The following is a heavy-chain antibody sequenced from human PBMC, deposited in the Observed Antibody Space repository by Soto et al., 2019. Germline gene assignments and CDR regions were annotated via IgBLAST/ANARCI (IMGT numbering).Heavy chain of an antibody. D-gene: IGHD3-10*01. CDR3: AAGLYGAGSDS. J-gene: IGHJ3*02. Sequence: QVQLVQSGAEVKKSGSSVKVSCKAFGGTFSSYVISWVRQAPGQGLEWMGGIIPVFRTAKYAQRFQGRVSITVDESTTTTYMDRSSVRAGGAGGYVCAAGLYGAGSDSWGQGTMVTVSS. CDR1: GGTFSSYV. V-gene: IGHV1-69*01. CDR2: IIPVFRTA.